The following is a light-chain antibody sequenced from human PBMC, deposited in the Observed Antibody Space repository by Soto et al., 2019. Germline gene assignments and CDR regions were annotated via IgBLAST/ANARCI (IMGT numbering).Light chain of an antibody. CDR1: QSVSSS. CDR3: QQYNNWPPYT. V-gene: IGKV3-15*01. CDR2: EAS. Sequence: EIVMTQSPGTLSVSPGERATLSCRASQSVSSSFAWYQQRPGQAPRLLLYEASTRATGVPARFSGSGSGTEFTLTITSLQSEDFAVYYCQQYNNWPPYTFGQGTKLQIK. J-gene: IGKJ2*01.